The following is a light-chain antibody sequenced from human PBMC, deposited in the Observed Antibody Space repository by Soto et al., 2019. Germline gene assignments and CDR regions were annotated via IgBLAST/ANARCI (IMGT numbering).Light chain of an antibody. CDR1: ESISTW. Sequence: IQMTPSPSTLSASVGDRVTITCRASESISTWLAWYQQKPVKAPKFLIYDASTLESGVPSRFSGSGSGTEFTLTISSLQPDDFATYYCQQSDSYSSFGQATNVHIK. V-gene: IGKV1-5*01. CDR3: QQSDSYSS. J-gene: IGKJ1*01. CDR2: DAS.